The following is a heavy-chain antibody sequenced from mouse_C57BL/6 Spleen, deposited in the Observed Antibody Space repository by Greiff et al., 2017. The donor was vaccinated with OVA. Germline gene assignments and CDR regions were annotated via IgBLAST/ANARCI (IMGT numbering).Heavy chain of an antibody. J-gene: IGHJ3*01. CDR2: IYPGDGDT. CDR1: GYAFSSYW. D-gene: IGHD2-4*01. CDR3: ARSYDYDDVFAY. Sequence: QVQLQQSGAELVKPGASVKISCKASGYAFSSYWMNWVKQRPGKGLEWIGQIYPGDGDTNYNGKFKGKATLTADKSSSTAYMQLSSLTSEDSAVYFCARSYDYDDVFAYWGQGTLVTVSA. V-gene: IGHV1-80*01.